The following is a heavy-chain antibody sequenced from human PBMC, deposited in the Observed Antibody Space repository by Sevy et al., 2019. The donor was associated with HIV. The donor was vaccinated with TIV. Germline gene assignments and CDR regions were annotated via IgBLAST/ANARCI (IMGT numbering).Heavy chain of an antibody. CDR1: GFIFSYHA. CDR2: ISYDGTKK. D-gene: IGHD3-22*01. CDR3: TRATPNYDSSGYFDY. V-gene: IGHV3-30-3*01. J-gene: IGHJ4*02. Sequence: GGSLRLSCAVSGFIFSYHAIHWVRQAPGKGLEWVAVISYDGTKKYYSDSLKGRFTISRDNSKNTLYLQMNSLRAEDTAVYYCTRATPNYDSSGYFDYWGQGTLVTVSS.